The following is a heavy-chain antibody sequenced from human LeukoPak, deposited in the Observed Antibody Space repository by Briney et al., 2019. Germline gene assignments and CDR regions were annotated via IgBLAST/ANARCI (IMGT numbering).Heavy chain of an antibody. CDR2: MNPNSGNT. CDR1: GYTFTSYD. J-gene: IGHJ4*02. Sequence: ASVKVSCKASGYTFTSYDINWVRQATGQGLEWMGWMNPNSGNTGYAQKFQGRVTMTRNTSICTAYMELNSLRSESTAVYSCARVGTYYYGSGSPIDVDYWGQGTLVTVSS. V-gene: IGHV1-8*01. CDR3: ARVGTYYYGSGSPIDVDY. D-gene: IGHD3-10*01.